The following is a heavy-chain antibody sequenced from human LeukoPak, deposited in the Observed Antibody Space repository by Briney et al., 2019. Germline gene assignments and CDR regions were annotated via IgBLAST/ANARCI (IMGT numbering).Heavy chain of an antibody. CDR1: GFTFRNYG. CDR2: IWYDGSNK. J-gene: IGHJ4*02. Sequence: GGSLRLSCAASGFTFRNYGMHWVRQAPGKGLEWVAVIWYDGSNKYYADSVRGRFTVSRDNAKNTLYLQMNSLEAEDTAVYYCARDRQWLQTHYFDYWGQGTLISVSS. D-gene: IGHD5-12*01. CDR3: ARDRQWLQTHYFDY. V-gene: IGHV3-33*08.